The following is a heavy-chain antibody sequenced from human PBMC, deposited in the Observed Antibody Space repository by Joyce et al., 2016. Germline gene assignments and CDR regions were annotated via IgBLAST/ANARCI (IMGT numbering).Heavy chain of an antibody. CDR3: ARGGTSSDHYFFYTLDV. CDR2: IIPFVGAA. J-gene: IGHJ6*02. V-gene: IGHV1-69*12. D-gene: IGHD1-14*01. CDR1: GGDFSNYT. Sequence: QVLLVQSGAAVKRPGSSLRVSCKSSGGDFSNYTVNWVQQAPGQRLEWMRGIIPFVGAAKYAEYFQGRVTFTADQSTRTAYLELSSLTSADTAVYYCARGGTSSDHYFFYTLDVWGPGTTVIVSS.